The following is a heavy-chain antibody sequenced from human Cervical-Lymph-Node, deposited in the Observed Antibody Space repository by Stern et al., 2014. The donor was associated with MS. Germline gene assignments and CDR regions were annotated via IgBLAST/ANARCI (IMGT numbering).Heavy chain of an antibody. CDR3: ARSDRLWGSFDY. CDR1: GGSISSTGYY. D-gene: IGHD3-16*01. J-gene: IGHJ4*02. Sequence: QMQLVQSGPGLAKPSQTLSLTCTVSGGSISSTGYYWSWIRQHPGKGLEGIGYIHSRWRTCYNPTLKIRGTISVDTSKNQFSLKLSSVTAADTALYYCARSDRLWGSFDYWGQGSLVTVSS. CDR2: IHSRWRT. V-gene: IGHV4-31*03.